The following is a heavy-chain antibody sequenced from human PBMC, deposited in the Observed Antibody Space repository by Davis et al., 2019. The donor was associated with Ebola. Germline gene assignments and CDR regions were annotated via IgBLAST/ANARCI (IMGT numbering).Heavy chain of an antibody. V-gene: IGHV3-23*01. CDR2: FGTGGDT. J-gene: IGHJ3*02. CDR3: VKDSSNIWFDI. CDR1: GFIFRNYV. Sequence: GESLKISCETSGFIFRNYVMSWVRQAPGKGLEWVSTFGTGGDTYYADSVKGWFAISRDNSRGTLYLQMNSLRVEDSAIYYCVKDSSNIWFDIWGQGTLVTVSS. D-gene: IGHD2/OR15-2a*01.